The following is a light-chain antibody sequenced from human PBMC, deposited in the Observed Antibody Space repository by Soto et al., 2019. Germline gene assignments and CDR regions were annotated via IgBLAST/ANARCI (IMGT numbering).Light chain of an antibody. V-gene: IGKV1-5*03. Sequence: DIQMTQYPSTLSAFVGDRVTITCRASQSIDTWLAWHQQKPGKAPKLLISKASSLESGVPSRFSGSGSGTEFTLTISSMKPDDFATYYCQQYNSYRAFGQGTKVDIK. CDR3: QQYNSYRA. CDR1: QSIDTW. CDR2: KAS. J-gene: IGKJ1*01.